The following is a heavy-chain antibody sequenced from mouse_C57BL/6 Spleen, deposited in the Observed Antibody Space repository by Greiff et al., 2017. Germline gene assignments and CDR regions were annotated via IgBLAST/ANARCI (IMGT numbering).Heavy chain of an antibody. Sequence: QVQLQQPGAELVKPGASVKMSCKASGYTFTSYWITWVKQRPGQGLEWIGDIYPGSGSTNYNEKFKSKATLTVDTSSSTAYMQLSSLTSEDSAVYDGARGSGELTYAMDYWGQGTSVTVSA. CDR2: IYPGSGST. CDR1: GYTFTSYW. J-gene: IGHJ4*01. V-gene: IGHV1-55*01. CDR3: ARGSGELTYAMDY. D-gene: IGHD1-1*02.